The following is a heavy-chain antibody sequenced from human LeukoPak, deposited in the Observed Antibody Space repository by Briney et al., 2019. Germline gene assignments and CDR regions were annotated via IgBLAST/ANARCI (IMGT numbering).Heavy chain of an antibody. CDR1: GGSISSGGYY. V-gene: IGHV4-31*03. Sequence: SETLSLTCTVSGGSISSGGYYWSWIRQHPGKGLEWIAYIYYSGSTYYNPSLKSRVTISVDTSKNQFSLKLSSVTAADTAVYYCARVEMATMELDYWGQGTLVTVSS. CDR2: IYYSGST. J-gene: IGHJ4*02. D-gene: IGHD5-24*01. CDR3: ARVEMATMELDY.